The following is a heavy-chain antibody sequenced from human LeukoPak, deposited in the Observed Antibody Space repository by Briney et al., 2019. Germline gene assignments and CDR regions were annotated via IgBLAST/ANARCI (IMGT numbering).Heavy chain of an antibody. CDR2: IYYSGST. D-gene: IGHD6-19*01. CDR3: ARDVGAVAGGGNDAFDI. J-gene: IGHJ3*02. Sequence: PSETLSLTCTVSGGSISSYYWSWIRQPPGKGLECIEYIYYSGSTNYNPSLKSRVTISVDTSKNQFSLKLSSVTAADTAVYYCARDVGAVAGGGNDAFDIWGQGTMVTVSS. V-gene: IGHV4-59*01. CDR1: GGSISSYY.